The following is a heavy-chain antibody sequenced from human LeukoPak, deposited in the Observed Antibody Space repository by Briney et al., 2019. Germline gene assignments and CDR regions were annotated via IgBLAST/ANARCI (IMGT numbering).Heavy chain of an antibody. J-gene: IGHJ2*01. CDR1: GFTFSSYA. D-gene: IGHD4-17*01. Sequence: GGSLRLSCAASGFTFSSYAMSWVRQAPGKGLEWVSAISGSGDSTYYADSVKGRFTISRDNSYNTLYLQMNSLRAEDTGAYYCAKGATVTNLNWYFDLWGRGTLVTVSS. V-gene: IGHV3-23*01. CDR3: AKGATVTNLNWYFDL. CDR2: ISGSGDST.